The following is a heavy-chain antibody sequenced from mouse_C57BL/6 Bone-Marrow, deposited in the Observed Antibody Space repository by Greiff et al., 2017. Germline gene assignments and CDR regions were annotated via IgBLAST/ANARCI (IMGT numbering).Heavy chain of an antibody. CDR3: ARGGIYYGNYIYAMDY. CDR2: IYPGSGNT. V-gene: IGHV1-84*01. CDR1: GYTFTDYY. D-gene: IGHD2-1*01. J-gene: IGHJ4*01. Sequence: QVQLQQSGPELVKPGASVKISCKASGYTFTDYYINWVKQRPGQGLEWIGWIYPGSGNTKYNEKFKGKATLTVDTSSSTAYMQLSSLTSEDSAVYLCARGGIYYGNYIYAMDYWGQGTSVTVSS.